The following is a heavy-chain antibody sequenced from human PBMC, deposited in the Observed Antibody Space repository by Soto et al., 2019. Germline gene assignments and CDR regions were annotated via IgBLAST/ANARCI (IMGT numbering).Heavy chain of an antibody. CDR1: GYSINSGYY. CDR2: IYHSGST. J-gene: IGHJ3*02. Sequence: SETLSLTCAGSGYSINSGYYWGWIRQPPGKGLEWIGSIYHSGSTYYNPSLKSRVTMSLDTSKNQFSLKLSSVTAADTAVYYCARGILEAAASKPFDIWGQGTMVTVS. D-gene: IGHD6-13*01. V-gene: IGHV4-38-2*01. CDR3: ARGILEAAASKPFDI.